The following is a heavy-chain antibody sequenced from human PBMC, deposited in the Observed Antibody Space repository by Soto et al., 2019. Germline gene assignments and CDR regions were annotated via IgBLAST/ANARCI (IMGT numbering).Heavy chain of an antibody. CDR3: ARGHSTDCSNGVCSFFYNHEMDV. J-gene: IGHJ6*02. V-gene: IGHV1-2*04. Sequence: GASVKVSCKASGYSFTDYHVRWVRQAPGQGLEWLGRINPKSGGTSTAQKFQGWVTMTRDRSISTAYMELTRLRSDDTAVYFCARGHSTDCSNGVCSFFYNHEMDVWGQGTTVTVSS. CDR1: GYSFTDYH. CDR2: INPKSGGT. D-gene: IGHD2-8*01.